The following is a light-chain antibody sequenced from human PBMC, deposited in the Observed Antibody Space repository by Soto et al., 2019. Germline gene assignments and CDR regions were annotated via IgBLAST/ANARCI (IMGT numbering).Light chain of an antibody. J-gene: IGLJ2*01. CDR2: VNSDGSH. CDR3: QTWDTGIQV. Sequence: QLVLTQSPSASASLGASVKLACTLSSGHSNYAIAWHQQQPEKGPRYLMKVNSDGSHTKGDGIPDRFSGSSSGAERYLTISSLQSEEEADYYCQTWDTGIQVFGGGTKVTVL. V-gene: IGLV4-69*01. CDR1: SGHSNYA.